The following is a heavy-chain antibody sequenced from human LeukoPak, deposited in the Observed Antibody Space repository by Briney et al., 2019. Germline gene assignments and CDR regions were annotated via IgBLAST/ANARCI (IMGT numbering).Heavy chain of an antibody. D-gene: IGHD5-18*01. J-gene: IGHJ4*02. CDR2: AGWAGGTT. Sequence: PGGSLRLSCATSGFNFDSYTIHWVRQAPGKGLEWVSLAGWAGGTTYYSDSVRGRFTISRDSGKNSVYLQMNSLTTDDTAFYFCAKELDTMFFDYWGQGALVTVSS. V-gene: IGHV3-43*01. CDR3: AKELDTMFFDY. CDR1: GFNFDSYT.